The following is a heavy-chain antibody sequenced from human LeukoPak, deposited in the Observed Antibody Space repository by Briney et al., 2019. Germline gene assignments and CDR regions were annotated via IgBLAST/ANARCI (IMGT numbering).Heavy chain of an antibody. D-gene: IGHD1-26*01. J-gene: IGHJ4*02. Sequence: GGSLRLSCAASGFTFRGYWMHWVRQAPGKGLVWVSRTNTDGRTTNYADSVKGRFTISRDNAKNTLYLQMNSLRAEDTAVYYCVGDPTGSYVAYYFHYWGQGSLVTVSS. V-gene: IGHV3-74*01. CDR3: VGDPTGSYVAYYFHY. CDR1: GFTFRGYW. CDR2: TNTDGRTT.